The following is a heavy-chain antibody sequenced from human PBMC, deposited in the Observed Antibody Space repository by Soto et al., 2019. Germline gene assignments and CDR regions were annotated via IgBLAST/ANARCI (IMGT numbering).Heavy chain of an antibody. V-gene: IGHV1-18*01. CDR1: GYNFSNYG. CDR2: ISGYNGNT. J-gene: IGHJ5*02. Sequence: VKVSCKASGYNFSNYGITWDRQAPGQGLEWMGWISGYNGNTQYAQNLQGRVTMTTDPSTSTAYMDLRSLRSDDTAVYYCERKPSCSSWFGPWGQGTLVTV. D-gene: IGHD2-21*01. CDR3: ERKPSCSSWFGP.